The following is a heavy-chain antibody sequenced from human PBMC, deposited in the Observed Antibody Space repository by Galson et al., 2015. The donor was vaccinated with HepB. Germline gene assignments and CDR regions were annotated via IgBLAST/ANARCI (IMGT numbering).Heavy chain of an antibody. CDR2: IKSKTDGGTT. CDR1: GFTFSNAW. Sequence: SLRLSCAASGFTFSNAWMSWVRQAPGKGLEWVGRIKSKTDGGTTDYAAPVKGRFTISRDDSKNTLYLQMNSLKTEDTAVYYCTTHIMYGYYYYYYGMDVWGQGTTVTVSS. J-gene: IGHJ6*02. D-gene: IGHD2-8*01. V-gene: IGHV3-15*01. CDR3: TTHIMYGYYYYYYGMDV.